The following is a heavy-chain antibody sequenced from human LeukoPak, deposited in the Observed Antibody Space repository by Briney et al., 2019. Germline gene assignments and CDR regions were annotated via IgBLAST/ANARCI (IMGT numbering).Heavy chain of an antibody. CDR2: INHSGRT. J-gene: IGHJ6*03. V-gene: IGHV4-34*01. D-gene: IGHD2-2*01. CDR3: ARCYSYVVVPAASYVDV. CDR1: GGSFSGYY. Sequence: PPETLSLTCADYGGSFSGYYWSWIRQPPGTGLEWIGEINHSGRTIYNPYLKCRVTISVDKSKNKFSLMLSSVTAANTDVYYCARCYSYVVVPAASYVDVWGKGTTVTVSS.